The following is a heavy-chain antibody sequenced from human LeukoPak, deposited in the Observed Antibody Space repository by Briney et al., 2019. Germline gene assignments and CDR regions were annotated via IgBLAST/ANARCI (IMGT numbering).Heavy chain of an antibody. CDR3: ARDLGAVGGYAFRRDDF. CDR1: GYTFTGYY. J-gene: IGHJ4*02. Sequence: ASVKVSCKASGYTFTGYYMHWVRQAPGQGLEWMGRINPNSGGTNYAQKFQGRVTMTRDTSISTAYMELSRLRSDDTAVYYCARDLGAVGGYAFRRDDFWGQGTLVTVSS. V-gene: IGHV1-2*06. D-gene: IGHD6-19*01. CDR2: INPNSGGT.